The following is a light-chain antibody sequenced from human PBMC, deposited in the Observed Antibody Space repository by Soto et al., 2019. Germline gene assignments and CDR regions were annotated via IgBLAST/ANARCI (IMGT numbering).Light chain of an antibody. V-gene: IGKV3-11*01. Sequence: EILFTQSPATLSLSPGERGTLSCRASQSVSSHLVWFQQTPGQAPRLLIYDASSRDTGIPARFSGSGSGTDFTLPISRLEPEDFAVYYCHQRSNWPITFGQGTRLEIK. CDR2: DAS. CDR3: HQRSNWPIT. CDR1: QSVSSH. J-gene: IGKJ5*01.